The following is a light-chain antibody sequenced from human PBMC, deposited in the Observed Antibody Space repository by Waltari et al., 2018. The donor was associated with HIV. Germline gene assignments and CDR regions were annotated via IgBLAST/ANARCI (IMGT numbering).Light chain of an antibody. Sequence: QSVLTQPPPASGTPGQRVTISCSGSRANNGSNHVYWYQQIPGTAPKPLIYRNNQRPSGVPDRFSGSKSGTSASLAISGLRSEDEADYYCATWDDSLSGWVFGGGTKLTVL. J-gene: IGLJ3*02. CDR1: RANNGSNH. CDR3: ATWDDSLSGWV. V-gene: IGLV1-47*01. CDR2: RNN.